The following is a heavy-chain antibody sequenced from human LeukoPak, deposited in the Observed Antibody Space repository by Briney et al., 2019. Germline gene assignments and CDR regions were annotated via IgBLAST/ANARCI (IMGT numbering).Heavy chain of an antibody. V-gene: IGHV2-5*01. CDR1: GFSLSTSGVG. CDR3: AHRPGKYMVRGAYNWFDP. Sequence: SGPTLVNPTQTLTLTCTFSGFSLSTSGVGVGWIRQPPGKALEWLALIYWNDDKRYSPSLKSRLTITKDTSKNQVVLTMTNMDPVDTATYYCAHRPGKYMVRGAYNWFDPWGQGTLVTVSS. CDR2: IYWNDDK. J-gene: IGHJ5*02. D-gene: IGHD3-10*01.